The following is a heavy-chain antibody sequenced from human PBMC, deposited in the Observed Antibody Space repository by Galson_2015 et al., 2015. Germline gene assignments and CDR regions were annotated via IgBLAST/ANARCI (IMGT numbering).Heavy chain of an antibody. CDR1: GGTFSNYA. CDR3: ARYGAAAGSTYFDY. CDR2: ISAYNGNT. V-gene: IGHV1-18*01. Sequence: SVKVSCKASGGTFSNYAISWVRQAPGQGLEWMGWISAYNGNTNYAQKLQGRVTMTTDTSTSTAYMELRSLRSDDTAVYYCARYGAAAGSTYFDYWGQGTLVTVSS. D-gene: IGHD6-13*01. J-gene: IGHJ4*02.